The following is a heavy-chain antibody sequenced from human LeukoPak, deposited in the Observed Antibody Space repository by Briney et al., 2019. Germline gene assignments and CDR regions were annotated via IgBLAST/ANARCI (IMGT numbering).Heavy chain of an antibody. J-gene: IGHJ4*02. CDR2: IYHSGST. V-gene: IGHV4-4*02. CDR1: GGSISSSNW. Sequence: SGTLSLTCAVSGGSISSSNWWSWVRQPPGKGLEWIGEIYHSGSTNYNPSLKRRVTISVDTSKNQFSLKLSSVTAADTAVYYCAACSGGSCYAFNYWGQGTLVTASS. CDR3: AACSGGSCYAFNY. D-gene: IGHD2-15*01.